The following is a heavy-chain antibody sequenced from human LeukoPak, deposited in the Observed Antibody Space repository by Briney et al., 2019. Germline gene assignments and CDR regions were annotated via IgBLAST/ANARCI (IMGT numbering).Heavy chain of an antibody. V-gene: IGHV5-51*01. CDR2: IYPGDSDT. Sequence: GESLKISCKGSGYSFTSYWIGWVRQMPGKGLEWMGIIYPGDSDTRYSPSFQGQVTISADKSISTAYLQWSSLKASDTAMYYYARHHLGYYDSSGYYYYFDYWGQGTLVTVSS. D-gene: IGHD3-22*01. CDR1: GYSFTSYW. CDR3: ARHHLGYYDSSGYYYYFDY. J-gene: IGHJ4*02.